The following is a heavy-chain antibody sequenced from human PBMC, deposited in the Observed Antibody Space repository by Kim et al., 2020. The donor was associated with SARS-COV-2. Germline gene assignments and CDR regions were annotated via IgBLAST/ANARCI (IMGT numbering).Heavy chain of an antibody. V-gene: IGHV5-51*01. CDR3: ARVAAAGKWFDF. J-gene: IGHJ4*02. Sequence: RYDRSVQGRATITTDKSSSTAYLQGGRLKASDTAMYYCARVAAAGKWFDFWGQGTLVTVSS. D-gene: IGHD6-13*01.